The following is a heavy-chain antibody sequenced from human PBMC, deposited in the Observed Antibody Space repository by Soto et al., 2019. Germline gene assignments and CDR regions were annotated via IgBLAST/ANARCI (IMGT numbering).Heavy chain of an antibody. CDR1: GGTFSRNG. CDR3: AKDPAVRWWERGLPGAFDI. V-gene: IGHV1-69*01. CDR2: IIPIFGTP. D-gene: IGHD1-26*01. J-gene: IGHJ3*02. Sequence: QVQLVQSGAEVKKPGSSVKVSCKASGGTFSRNGISWVRQAPGQGLEWMGGIIPIFGTPNYAQKFQGRVTITADESTTTVYLELSSLRSEDTAVFYCAKDPAVRWWERGLPGAFDIWGQGTMVTVSS.